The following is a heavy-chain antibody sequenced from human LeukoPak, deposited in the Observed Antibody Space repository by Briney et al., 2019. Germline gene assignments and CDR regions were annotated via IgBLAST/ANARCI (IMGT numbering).Heavy chain of an antibody. V-gene: IGHV3-23*01. J-gene: IGHJ3*02. D-gene: IGHD6-19*01. CDR3: AKVAGSSGWYGGNAFDI. Sequence: GRSLRLSCAASAFTFSNYAMSWVRQTPGKGLEWVSAISGGGDSTYYADSVNGRFPISRDNSKNTLYLQMNSLRGEDTALYYCAKVAGSSGWYGGNAFDIWGQGTMVTVSS. CDR2: ISGGGDST. CDR1: AFTFSNYA.